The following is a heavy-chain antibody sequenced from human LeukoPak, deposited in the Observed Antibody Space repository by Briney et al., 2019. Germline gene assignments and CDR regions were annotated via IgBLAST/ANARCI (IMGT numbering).Heavy chain of an antibody. V-gene: IGHV1-24*01. CDR3: ATGPTYSSGWYGPFDY. CDR1: GYTLTELS. Sequence: ASVKVSCKVSGYTLTELSMHWVRQAPGKGLDWMGGFDPEDGETIYAQKFQGRVTMTEDTSTDTAYMELSSLRSEDTAVYYCATGPTYSSGWYGPFDYWGQGTLVTVSS. D-gene: IGHD6-19*01. J-gene: IGHJ4*02. CDR2: FDPEDGET.